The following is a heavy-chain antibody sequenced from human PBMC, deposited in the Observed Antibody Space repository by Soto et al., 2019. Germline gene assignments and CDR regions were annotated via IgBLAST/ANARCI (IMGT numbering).Heavy chain of an antibody. CDR1: GGTFSSYA. CDR2: IIPIFGTA. V-gene: IGHV1-69*13. CDR3: ARASIVVVVAAIHYFDY. D-gene: IGHD2-15*01. J-gene: IGHJ4*02. Sequence: SVKVSCKSSGGTFSSYAISWVRQAPGQGLEWMGGIIPIFGTANYAQKFQGRVTITADESTSAAYMELSSLRSEDTAVYYCARASIVVVVAAIHYFDYWGQGTLVTVSS.